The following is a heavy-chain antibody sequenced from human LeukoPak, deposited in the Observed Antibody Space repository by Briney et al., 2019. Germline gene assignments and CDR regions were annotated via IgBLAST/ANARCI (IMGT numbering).Heavy chain of an antibody. CDR1: GFTFGKYW. J-gene: IGHJ4*02. D-gene: IGHD5-24*01. V-gene: IGHV3-7*04. CDR2: IKQDGSKK. Sequence: GGSLRLSCAASGFTFGKYWMSWVRQAPGKGLEWVANIKQDGSKKSYVDSVKGRFTISRDNAKNSLYLQMNSLRAEDTAIYYCTRVGYIDEGIDYWGQGTLVTVSS. CDR3: TRVGYIDEGIDY.